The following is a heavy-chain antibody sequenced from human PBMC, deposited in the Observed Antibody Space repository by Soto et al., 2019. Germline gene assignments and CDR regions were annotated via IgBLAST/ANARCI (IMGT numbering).Heavy chain of an antibody. CDR1: GYTFTGYY. V-gene: IGHV1-2*02. J-gene: IGHJ4*02. Sequence: QVQLVQSGAEVKKPGASVKVSCKASGYTFTGYYRHWVRQAPGQGLEWRGWINPNSGGTNYAQKFQGRVTMTRDTSISTAYMELSRLRSDDTAVYYCARDGYSGSYGPTRFLYYWGQGTLVTVSS. D-gene: IGHD1-26*01. CDR3: ARDGYSGSYGPTRFLYY. CDR2: INPNSGGT.